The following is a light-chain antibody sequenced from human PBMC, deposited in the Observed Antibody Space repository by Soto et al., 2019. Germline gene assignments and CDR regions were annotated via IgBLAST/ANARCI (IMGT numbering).Light chain of an antibody. J-gene: IGKJ5*01. CDR2: GAS. Sequence: EIVRTQSPATLSLSKGERATLSCRASQSVSSNLAWYQQKPGQAPRLLIYGASTRATGIPARFSGSGSGTDFTLTISRLEPEDFAVYYCQQYGSSLTFGQGTRLEIK. V-gene: IGKV3-20*01. CDR3: QQYGSSLT. CDR1: QSVSSN.